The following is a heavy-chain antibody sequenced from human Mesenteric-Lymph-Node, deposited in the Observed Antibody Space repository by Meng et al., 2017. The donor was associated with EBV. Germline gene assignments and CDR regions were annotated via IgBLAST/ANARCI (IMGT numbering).Heavy chain of an antibody. CDR3: ARDGNKLYYFDSSGYYVDY. D-gene: IGHD3-22*01. V-gene: IGHV1-2*06. CDR1: GYPFTGYY. CDR2: INPHNGGT. J-gene: IGHJ4*02. Sequence: GHLVNSGDEGKKPGALMTVSFKASGYPFTGYYMHWVRQAPGQGLEWMGRINPHNGGTNYAQKFQGRVTMTSDTSISTAYMELSRLRSDDTAVYYCARDGNKLYYFDSSGYYVDYWGLGTLVTASS.